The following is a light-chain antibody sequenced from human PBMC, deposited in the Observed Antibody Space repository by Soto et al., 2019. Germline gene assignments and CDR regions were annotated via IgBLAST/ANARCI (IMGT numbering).Light chain of an antibody. CDR2: AAS. J-gene: IGKJ4*01. V-gene: IGKV1-16*02. Sequence: DIQITQSPSSPSSSVLERSTITFPASQVIAHYLAWYQQKPGNPPKSLIFAASNLQTGVPSKFSGSGSNTDFTLTISNLQPEDSAIYYCQQYKGYPLTFGGGAKVDI. CDR1: QVIAHY. CDR3: QQYKGYPLT.